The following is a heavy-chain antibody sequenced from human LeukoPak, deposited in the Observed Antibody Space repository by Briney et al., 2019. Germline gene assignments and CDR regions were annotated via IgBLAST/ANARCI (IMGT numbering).Heavy chain of an antibody. D-gene: IGHD6-19*01. J-gene: IGHJ6*02. CDR2: ISWNSGSI. CDR1: GFTFDDYA. CDR3: AKDLAVAGIDYYYGMDV. V-gene: IGHV3-9*01. Sequence: PGGSLRLSCAASGFTFDDYAMHWVRQAPGKGLEWVSGISWNSGSIGYADSVKGRFTIYRDNAKNSLYLQMNSLRAEDTALYYCAKDLAVAGIDYYYGMDVWGQGTTVTVSS.